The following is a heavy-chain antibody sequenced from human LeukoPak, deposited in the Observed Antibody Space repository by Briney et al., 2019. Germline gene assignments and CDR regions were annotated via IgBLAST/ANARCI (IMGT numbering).Heavy chain of an antibody. Sequence: GASVKVSCKASGYTFTGYYMHWVRQAPGQGLEWMGWINPNSGGTNYAQKFQGRVTMTRDTSISTAYMELSRLRSDDTAVYYCARSEGLYCGGDCYNVLGYWGQGTLVTVSS. J-gene: IGHJ4*02. CDR3: ARSEGLYCGGDCYNVLGY. V-gene: IGHV1-2*02. D-gene: IGHD2-21*02. CDR1: GYTFTGYY. CDR2: INPNSGGT.